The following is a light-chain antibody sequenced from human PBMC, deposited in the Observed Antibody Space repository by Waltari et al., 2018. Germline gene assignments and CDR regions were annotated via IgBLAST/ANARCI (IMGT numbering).Light chain of an antibody. Sequence: EVVMTQSPLSLPVTLGQPASISCRSSQSLDHSDGNTYLNWFHQRPGQSPRRLLYQVSNRDSGVPDRFSGSGSDTEFTLKISSVEAEDVGVYYCMQGSHWPPWTFGQGTRVEIK. V-gene: IGKV2-30*02. CDR1: QSLDHSDGNTY. CDR2: QVS. CDR3: MQGSHWPPWT. J-gene: IGKJ1*01.